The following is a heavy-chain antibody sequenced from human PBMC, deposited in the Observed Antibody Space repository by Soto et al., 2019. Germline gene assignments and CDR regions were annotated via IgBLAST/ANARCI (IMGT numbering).Heavy chain of an antibody. Sequence: ASVKVSCKASGYTFTSYGISWVRQAPGQGLEWMGWISAYNGNTNYAQKLQGRVTMTTDTSTSTAYMELRSLRSDDTAVYYCARDYCSGGSCYSGLRYYYYMDVWGKGTKVTVSS. CDR3: ARDYCSGGSCYSGLRYYYYMDV. J-gene: IGHJ6*03. V-gene: IGHV1-18*01. D-gene: IGHD2-15*01. CDR1: GYTFTSYG. CDR2: ISAYNGNT.